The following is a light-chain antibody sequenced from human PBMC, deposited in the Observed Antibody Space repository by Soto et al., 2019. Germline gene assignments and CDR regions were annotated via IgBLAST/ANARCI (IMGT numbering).Light chain of an antibody. V-gene: IGKV3-20*01. Sequence: EIVLTQSPGTLSLSPGERATLSCRASQSVSSSYLAWYQQKPGQAPRLLIYGASSRATGIPDRFSGSGSGTDFTLTISRREPEDFAVYYCQQYGSSPSFGPGTKVDIQ. CDR2: GAS. J-gene: IGKJ3*01. CDR3: QQYGSSPS. CDR1: QSVSSSY.